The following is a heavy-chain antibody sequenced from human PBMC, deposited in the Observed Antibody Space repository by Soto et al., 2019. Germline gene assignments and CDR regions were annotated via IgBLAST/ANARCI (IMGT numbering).Heavy chain of an antibody. CDR2: IYTSGST. Sequence: QVQLQESGPGLLKPSETLSLTCTVSGGSISSSDWSWIRQPAGKALEWIGRIYTSGSTNYNPSLKSRVTMSVDTSMNQFSLKLSSVTAAATAVYYCAINNRRTIFGVVSRYGMDVWGQGTTVTFSS. D-gene: IGHD3-3*01. CDR1: GGSISSSD. V-gene: IGHV4-4*07. CDR3: AINNRRTIFGVVSRYGMDV. J-gene: IGHJ6*01.